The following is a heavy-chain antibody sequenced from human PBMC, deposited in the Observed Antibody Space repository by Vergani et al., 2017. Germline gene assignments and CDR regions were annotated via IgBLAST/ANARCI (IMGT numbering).Heavy chain of an antibody. Sequence: EVRLVESGGGLVQPGGSLRLSCAASGFTFSSYWMSWVRQAPGKGLEWVANIKQDGSEKYYVDSVKGRFTISRDNAKNSLYLQMNSLRAEDAAVYYCARDCTSGGCPDNYGMDVWGQGATVTVSS. CDR3: ARDCTSGGCPDNYGMDV. CDR1: GFTFSSYW. D-gene: IGHD2-8*01. J-gene: IGHJ6*02. CDR2: IKQDGSEK. V-gene: IGHV3-7*01.